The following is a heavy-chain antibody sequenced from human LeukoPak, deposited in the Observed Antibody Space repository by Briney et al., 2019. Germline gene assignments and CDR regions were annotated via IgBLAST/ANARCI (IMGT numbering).Heavy chain of an antibody. Sequence: ASVKVSCKASGYTYTGYYMHWVRQAPGQGLEWMGWINPNSGGTNYAQKFQGRVTMTRDTSISTAYMELSRLRSDDTAVYYCARDLGYCSSTSCYFDYWGQGTLVTVSS. CDR2: INPNSGGT. D-gene: IGHD2-2*01. CDR1: GYTYTGYY. V-gene: IGHV1-2*02. CDR3: ARDLGYCSSTSCYFDY. J-gene: IGHJ4*02.